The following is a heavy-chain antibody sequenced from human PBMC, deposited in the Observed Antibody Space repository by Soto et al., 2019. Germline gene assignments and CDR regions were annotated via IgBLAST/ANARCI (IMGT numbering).Heavy chain of an antibody. Sequence: QVQLQESGPGLVKPSGTLSLTCTVSGASISSASSYDWWSWVRKPPGKGLEWIGEIYHSGSTNYNPSLKSRVTMSVDKSKNQFSLRLSSVTAADTAVYYCAKMVGATLVDYWGQGSLVTVSS. CDR1: GASISSASSYDW. CDR3: AKMVGATLVDY. CDR2: IYHSGST. V-gene: IGHV4-4*02. J-gene: IGHJ4*02. D-gene: IGHD1-26*01.